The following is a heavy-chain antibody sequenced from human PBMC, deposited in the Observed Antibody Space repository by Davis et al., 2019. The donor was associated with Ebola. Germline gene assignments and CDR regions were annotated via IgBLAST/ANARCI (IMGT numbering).Heavy chain of an antibody. CDR2: IRSKANSYAT. V-gene: IGHV3-73*01. CDR3: TTTTDAFDI. Sequence: GESLKISCTASGFTFSCSPMHWVCQASGKGLGWVGRIRSKANSYATAYAASVKGRFTISRDDSKNTAYLQMNSLKTEDTAVYYCTTTTDAFDIWGQGTTVTVSS. D-gene: IGHD1-7*01. CDR1: GFTFSCSP. J-gene: IGHJ3*02.